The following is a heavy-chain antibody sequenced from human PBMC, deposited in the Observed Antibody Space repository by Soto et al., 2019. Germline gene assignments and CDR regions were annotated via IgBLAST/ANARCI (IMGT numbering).Heavy chain of an antibody. J-gene: IGHJ6*02. CDR2: IKSKTDGGTT. Sequence: LGGSLRLSCVASGFTFSNAWMNWFRQAPGKGLEWVGRIKSKTDGGTTDYAAPVKGRFTISRDDSKNTLYLQMNSLKTEDTAVYYCTTDLLNDSSFNYYYYGMDVWGQGTTVTVAS. CDR3: TTDLLNDSSFNYYYYGMDV. V-gene: IGHV3-15*07. D-gene: IGHD2-15*01. CDR1: GFTFSNAW.